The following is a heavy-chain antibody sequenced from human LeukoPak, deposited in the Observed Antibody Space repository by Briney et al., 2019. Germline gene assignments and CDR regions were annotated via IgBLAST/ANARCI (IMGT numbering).Heavy chain of an antibody. J-gene: IGHJ4*02. Sequence: GGSLRLSCAASGFTFSSYGMHWVRQAPGKGLEWVAVIWHDGSNKYYADSVKGRFTISRDNSKNTLYLQMNSLRAEDTAVYYCAYMTTVTIFDYWGQGTLVTVSS. V-gene: IGHV3-30*02. CDR1: GFTFSSYG. CDR2: IWHDGSNK. D-gene: IGHD4-17*01. CDR3: AYMTTVTIFDY.